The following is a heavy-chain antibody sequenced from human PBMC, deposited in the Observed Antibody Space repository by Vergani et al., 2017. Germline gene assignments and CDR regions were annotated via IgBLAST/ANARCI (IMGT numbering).Heavy chain of an antibody. CDR3: ARGRDYYFDY. CDR2: IYYSGST. Sequence: QVQLQESGPGLVKPSQTLSLTCTVSGGPISSGGYYWSWLRQHPGKGLEWIGYIYYSGSTYYNPSLKSRVTISVDTSKNQFSLKLSSVTAADTAVYYCARGRDYYFDYWGREPWSPSPQ. V-gene: IGHV4-31*03. CDR1: GGPISSGGYY. J-gene: IGHJ4*02.